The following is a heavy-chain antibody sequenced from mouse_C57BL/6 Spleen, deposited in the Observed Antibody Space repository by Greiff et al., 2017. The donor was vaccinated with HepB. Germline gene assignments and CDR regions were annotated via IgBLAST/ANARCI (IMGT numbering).Heavy chain of an antibody. Sequence: QVQLQQSGAELVKPGASVKISCKASGYAFSSYWMNWVKQRPGKGLEWIGQIYPGDGDTNYNGKVKGKATLTADKSSSTAYMQLSSLTSEDSAVYFCARGGDYDRYFDVWGTGTTVTVSS. J-gene: IGHJ1*03. CDR3: ARGGDYDRYFDV. D-gene: IGHD2-4*01. CDR2: IYPGDGDT. CDR1: GYAFSSYW. V-gene: IGHV1-80*01.